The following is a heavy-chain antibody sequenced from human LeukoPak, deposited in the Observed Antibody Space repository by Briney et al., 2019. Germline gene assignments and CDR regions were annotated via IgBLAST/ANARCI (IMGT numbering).Heavy chain of an antibody. CDR3: ARLKGERSLFEN. J-gene: IGHJ4*02. CDR2: IKQDGSEK. CDR1: GFSFADYW. Sequence: PGGSLRLSCAATGFSFADYWMSWVRQAPGKGLEWVANIKQDGSEKYYADSVKGRFTISRDNAKNSLYLQMNSLRVEDTAVYYCARLKGERSLFENWGQGTLVTVSS. V-gene: IGHV3-7*02. D-gene: IGHD2-21*01.